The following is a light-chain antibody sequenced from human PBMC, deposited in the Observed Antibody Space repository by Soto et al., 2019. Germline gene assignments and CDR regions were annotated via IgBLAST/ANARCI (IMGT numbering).Light chain of an antibody. CDR3: QQSNNWPRT. Sequence: EVVLTQSPGTLSLSPGERATLSCRASQSVAANYLAWYQQKRGQAPRLLIYGASSRATGIPDRFSGSGSGTDFTLTISSLEHEDFEVYYCQQSNNWPRTLGQGTKVDIK. CDR2: GAS. CDR1: QSVAANY. J-gene: IGKJ1*01. V-gene: IGKV3-20*01.